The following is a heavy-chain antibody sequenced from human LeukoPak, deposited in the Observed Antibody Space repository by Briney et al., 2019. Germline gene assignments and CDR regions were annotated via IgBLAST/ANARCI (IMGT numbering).Heavy chain of an antibody. J-gene: IGHJ4*02. D-gene: IGHD5-24*01. CDR3: SRGWLQPDY. Sequence: GGSLRLSCAASGFIFSSYWMNWVRQAPGKGLEWVSSISSSSSYIYFADSLKGRFTISRDNAKNSLYLQMDSLRAEDTAVYYCSRGWLQPDYWGQGTLVTVSS. CDR2: ISSSSSYI. CDR1: GFIFSSYW. V-gene: IGHV3-21*01.